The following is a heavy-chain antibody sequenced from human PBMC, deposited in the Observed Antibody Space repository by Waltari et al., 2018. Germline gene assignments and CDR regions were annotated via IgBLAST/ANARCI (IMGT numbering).Heavy chain of an antibody. V-gene: IGHV3-9*01. CDR1: GFKFDDYA. J-gene: IGHJ2*01. CDR3: AKDGTVAGKAGSGYFDI. D-gene: IGHD6-19*01. Sequence: EVQLVESGGDLVQPGRSLRLSCAASGFKFDDYAMYWVRQVPGKGLECVSVSSWDSGIKGQADSVRGRFTMSRDNAKSSLYLQMNSLRPEDTALYYCAKDGTVAGKAGSGYFDIWGRGTLVSVSS. CDR2: SSWDSGIK.